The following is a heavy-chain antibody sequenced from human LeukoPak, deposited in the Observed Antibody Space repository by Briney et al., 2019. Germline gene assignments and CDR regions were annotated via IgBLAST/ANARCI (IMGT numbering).Heavy chain of an antibody. CDR2: IGASGGSA. CDR3: AKRGVVIRVILVGFHKEAYYFES. CDR1: LITPNNYG. Sequence: SLRPSCALSLITPNNYGMTTGPQSPSTRRKSCTGIGASGGSAKYADSVKGRSTISRDNPKNTLYLQMNSLRAEDTAVYFCAKRGVVIRVILVGFHKEAYYFESWGQGALVTVSS. D-gene: IGHD3/OR15-3a*01. J-gene: IGHJ4*02. V-gene: IGHV3-23*01.